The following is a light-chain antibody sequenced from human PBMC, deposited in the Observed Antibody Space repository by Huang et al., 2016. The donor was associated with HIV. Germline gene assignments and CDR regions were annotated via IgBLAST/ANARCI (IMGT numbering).Light chain of an antibody. Sequence: EIVLTQSPATLSWYPGERVTLFCRASQDIDTSLAWSQQKPGQAPRLLIYDASQRVTGVPARFTGSGSGTEFALTINSLEFDDFAIYYCQQRKSWLTFGGGTKVEVK. CDR2: DAS. V-gene: IGKV3D-11*01. CDR1: QDIDTS. CDR3: QQRKSWLT. J-gene: IGKJ4*01.